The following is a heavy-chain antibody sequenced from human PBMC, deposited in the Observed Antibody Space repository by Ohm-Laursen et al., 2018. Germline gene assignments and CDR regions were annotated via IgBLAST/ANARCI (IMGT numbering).Heavy chain of an antibody. CDR2: ISWNSDDI. CDR1: GFTFDDYA. V-gene: IGHV3-9*01. Sequence: RSLRFSCTASGFTFDDYAMHWVRQAPGKGLEWVSGISWNSDDIAYADSVKGRFTISRDNAKNSLYLQMNSLRAEDTAVYYCATTGKRLREDYWGQGTLVTASS. J-gene: IGHJ4*02. CDR3: ATTGKRLREDY. D-gene: IGHD5-12*01.